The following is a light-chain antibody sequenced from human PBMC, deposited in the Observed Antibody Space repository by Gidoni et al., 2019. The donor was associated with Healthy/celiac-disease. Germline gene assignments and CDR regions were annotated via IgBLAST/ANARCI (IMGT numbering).Light chain of an antibody. Sequence: SYVLTQPPSVAVAPGQTARITCGGNNIGSKSVHWYQQKPGQAPVLVVDDDSDRPSGIPARFSGSNSGNTATLTISRVEAGDDADYYCQVWDSSSDVVFGGGTKLTVL. V-gene: IGLV3-21*02. CDR1: NIGSKS. J-gene: IGLJ2*01. CDR3: QVWDSSSDVV. CDR2: DDS.